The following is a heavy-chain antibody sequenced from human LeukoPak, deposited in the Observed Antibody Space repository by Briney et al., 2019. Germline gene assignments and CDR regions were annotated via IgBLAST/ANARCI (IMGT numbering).Heavy chain of an antibody. CDR3: ARDKLRFLEWPDAFDI. D-gene: IGHD3-3*01. Sequence: GGSLRLSCAASGFTFSSYGMHWVRQAPGKGLEWVAVISYDGSNKYYADSVKGRFTISRDNSKNTLYLQMNSLRAEDTAVYYCARDKLRFLEWPDAFDIWGQGTMVTVSS. CDR1: GFTFSSYG. CDR2: ISYDGSNK. V-gene: IGHV3-30*03. J-gene: IGHJ3*02.